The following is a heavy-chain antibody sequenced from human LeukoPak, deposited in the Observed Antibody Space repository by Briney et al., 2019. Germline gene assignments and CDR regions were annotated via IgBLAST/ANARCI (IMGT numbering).Heavy chain of an antibody. Sequence: SETLSLTCTVSGYSISSDYYWGWIRQPPGKGLEWIGNIYHGGTTYYNPSLKSRVTISVDTSKNQFSLKLNSVTAADTAVYYCATTPLLVQNYFFDCWGQGTLVTVSS. J-gene: IGHJ4*02. V-gene: IGHV4-38-2*02. CDR1: GYSISSDYY. CDR3: ATTPLLVQNYFFDC. CDR2: IYHGGTT. D-gene: IGHD2-15*01.